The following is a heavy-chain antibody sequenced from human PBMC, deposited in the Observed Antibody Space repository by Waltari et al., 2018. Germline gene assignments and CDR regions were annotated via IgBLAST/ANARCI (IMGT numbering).Heavy chain of an antibody. Sequence: QVQLVECGGGVVQPGGSLRLSCEASGFTFSSSGMHWVRQAPGKGLEWVAFIRYDGSNKYYADSVKGRFTISRDNSKNTLYLQMNSLRAEDTALYYCAKEVLTTVTTSYAFDIWGQGTMVTVSS. V-gene: IGHV3-30*02. CDR1: GFTFSSSG. J-gene: IGHJ3*02. CDR2: IRYDGSNK. D-gene: IGHD4-4*01. CDR3: AKEVLTTVTTSYAFDI.